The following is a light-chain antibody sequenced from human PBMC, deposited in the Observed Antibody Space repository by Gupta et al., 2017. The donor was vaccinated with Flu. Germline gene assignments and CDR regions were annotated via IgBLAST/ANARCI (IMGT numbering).Light chain of an antibody. CDR2: DAS. V-gene: IGKV3-11*01. CDR1: QCVSTY. Sequence: IGLTPSPATLSFSPGERTTLSCRASQCVSTYLAWYQKKPTEAPSLLINDASNRATGIPPRCSGSGSATDVTPPIISSEPEEFAGYYCQKRSNWPPYTFGQGTRLEIK. J-gene: IGKJ2*01. CDR3: QKRSNWPPYT.